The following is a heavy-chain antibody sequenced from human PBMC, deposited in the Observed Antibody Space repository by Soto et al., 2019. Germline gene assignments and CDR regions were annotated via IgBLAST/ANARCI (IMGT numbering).Heavy chain of an antibody. Sequence: EVQLLESGGGLVQPGGSLRVSCAASGFTFRNFVMSWVRQAPGKGLEWVSAIRGSGGETFYANSVKGGFTISIDNSKNTLYLQMNSLRDEDTALYFCAQDRGWGVVSPSHDYWGQGTLVTVSS. CDR3: AQDRGWGVVSPSHDY. D-gene: IGHD2-21*01. V-gene: IGHV3-23*01. CDR1: GFTFRNFV. J-gene: IGHJ4*02. CDR2: IRGSGGET.